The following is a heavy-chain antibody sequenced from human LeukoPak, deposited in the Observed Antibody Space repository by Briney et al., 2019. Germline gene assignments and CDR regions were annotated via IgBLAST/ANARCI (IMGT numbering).Heavy chain of an antibody. CDR2: ISFGSEK. CDR3: ARDLELSAVYYFDS. J-gene: IGHJ4*02. D-gene: IGHD3-3*01. Sequence: PGGSLRLSCEASGFTFSIFPMHWVRQAPGKGLEWVALISFGSEKYYADSVKDRFTISRDNSKNMLYLQMNSLRADDTAVYYCARDLELSAVYYFDSWGQGTLVIVSS. CDR1: GFTFSIFP. V-gene: IGHV3-30*04.